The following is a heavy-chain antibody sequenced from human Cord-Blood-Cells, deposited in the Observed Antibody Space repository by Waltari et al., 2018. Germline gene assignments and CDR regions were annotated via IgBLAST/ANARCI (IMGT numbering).Heavy chain of an antibody. J-gene: IGHJ3*02. Sequence: QVQLVQSGAEVKKPGSSVKVSCKASGGTFSSYAISWVRPAPGQGLEWMGGIIPICGTANYGQKFQGRVTITADESTSTAYMELGSLRSEDTAVYYCAGGRGGKWAFDIWGQGTMVTVSS. D-gene: IGHD3-10*01. CDR3: AGGRGGKWAFDI. CDR1: GGTFSSYA. CDR2: IIPICGTA. V-gene: IGHV1-69*01.